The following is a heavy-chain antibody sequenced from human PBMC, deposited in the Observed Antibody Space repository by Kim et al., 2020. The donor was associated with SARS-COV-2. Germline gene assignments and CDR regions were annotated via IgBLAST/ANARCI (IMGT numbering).Heavy chain of an antibody. J-gene: IGHJ3*02. CDR1: GFTFSSYS. CDR3: ARDSYYDSSGFRQHDAFDI. Sequence: GGSLRLSCAASGFTFSSYSMNWVRQAPGKGLEWVSSISSSSSYIYYADSVKGRFTISRDNAKNSLYLQMNSLRAEDTAVYYCARDSYYDSSGFRQHDAFDIWGQGTMVTVSS. CDR2: ISSSSSYI. V-gene: IGHV3-21*01. D-gene: IGHD3-22*01.